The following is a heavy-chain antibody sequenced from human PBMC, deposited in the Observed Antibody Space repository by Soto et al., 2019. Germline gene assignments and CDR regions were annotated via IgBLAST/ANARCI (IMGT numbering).Heavy chain of an antibody. J-gene: IGHJ3*01. CDR2: ISTSGEYI. CDR1: GFTVGTYS. Sequence: EVQLVESGGGLVQPGGSLRLSCAASGFTVGTYSMNWVRQAPGKGLGWVSSISTSGEYIYYADSVKGRATISRDNAKNSLYLQMNSLRAEDTAVYYCARPLNDFGDYTDAFDVWGQGTLVTVSS. CDR3: ARPLNDFGDYTDAFDV. D-gene: IGHD4-17*01. V-gene: IGHV3-21*01.